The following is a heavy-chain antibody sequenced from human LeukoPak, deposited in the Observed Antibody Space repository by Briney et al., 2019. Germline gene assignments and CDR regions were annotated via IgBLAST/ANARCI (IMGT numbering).Heavy chain of an antibody. CDR1: GFTFSSYW. CDR3: ARELGPAYYYYYYGMDV. CDR2: IKQDGSEK. J-gene: IGHJ6*02. D-gene: IGHD7-27*01. Sequence: GGSLRLSCAASGFTFSSYWMSWVRQAPGKGLEWVANIKQDGSEKYYVDSVKGRFTISRDNAKNSPYLQMNSLRAEDTAVYYCARELGPAYYYYYYGMDVWGQGTTVTVSS. V-gene: IGHV3-7*01.